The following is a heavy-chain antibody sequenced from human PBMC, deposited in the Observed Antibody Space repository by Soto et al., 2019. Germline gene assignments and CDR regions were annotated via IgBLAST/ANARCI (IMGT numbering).Heavy chain of an antibody. J-gene: IGHJ6*02. CDR2: IRSKAYGGTT. D-gene: IGHD4-4*01. CDR1: GFTFGDYA. CDR3: TRGGNFNFFYYYGMDV. V-gene: IGHV3-49*04. Sequence: PRLSCTASGFTFGDYAMSWVRQAPGKGLEWVGFIRSKAYGGTTEYAASVKGRFTISRDDSKSIAYLQMNSLKTEDTAVYYCTRGGNFNFFYYYGMDVWGQGTTVTVSS.